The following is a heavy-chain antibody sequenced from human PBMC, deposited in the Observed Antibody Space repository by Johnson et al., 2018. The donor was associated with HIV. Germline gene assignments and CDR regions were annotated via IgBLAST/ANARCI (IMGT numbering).Heavy chain of an antibody. CDR1: GFTSSSYA. CDR2: IYSGGSI. V-gene: IGHV3-23*03. D-gene: IGHD2-15*01. J-gene: IGHJ3*02. CDR3: ARDPDVTPGAFDI. Sequence: VQLVESGGGLVQPGGSLRLSCAASGFTSSSYAMSWVRQAPGKGLEWVSVIYSGGSIGYADSVKGRFTISRDNAKNSLYLQMNSLRAEDTAVYYCARDPDVTPGAFDIWGQGTMVTVSS.